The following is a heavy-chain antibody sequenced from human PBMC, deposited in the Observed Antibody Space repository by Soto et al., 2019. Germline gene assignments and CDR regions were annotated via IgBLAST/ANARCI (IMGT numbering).Heavy chain of an antibody. J-gene: IGHJ6*02. CDR2: INPNSGGT. V-gene: IGHV1-2*02. D-gene: IGHD2-2*01. Sequence: RASVKVSCKASGYTFTGYYMHWVRQAPGQGLEWMGWINPNSGGTNYAQKFQGRVTMTRDTSISTAYMELSRLRSDDTAVYYCARDKGYCSSTSCYRLYYYYGMDVWGQGTTVTVS. CDR1: GYTFTGYY. CDR3: ARDKGYCSSTSCYRLYYYYGMDV.